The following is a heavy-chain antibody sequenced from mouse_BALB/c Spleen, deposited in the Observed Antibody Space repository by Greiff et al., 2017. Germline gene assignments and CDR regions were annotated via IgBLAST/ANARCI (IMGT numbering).Heavy chain of an antibody. D-gene: IGHD2-3*01. CDR3: ARVYDAYWYFDV. J-gene: IGHJ1*01. Sequence: QVQLQQSGPGLVAPSQSLSITCTVSGFSLTSYGVHWVRQPPGKGLEWLGVIWAGGSTNYNSALMSRLSISKDNSKSQVFLKMNSLQTDDTAMYCCARVYDAYWYFDVWGAGTTVTVSS. CDR2: IWAGGST. CDR1: GFSLTSYG. V-gene: IGHV2-9*02.